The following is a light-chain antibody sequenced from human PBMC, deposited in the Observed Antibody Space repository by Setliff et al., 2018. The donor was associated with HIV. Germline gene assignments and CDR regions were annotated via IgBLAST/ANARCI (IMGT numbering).Light chain of an antibody. CDR2: NVD. J-gene: IGLJ1*01. Sequence: QSVLAQPASVSGSPGQSITISCTGTSRDIGSSNFVSWYQQHPGKAPKVMIYNVDKRPSGVSNRFSGSKSGNTASLTISGLQAEDEADYYCSSYSINNLYAFSTGTKVTVL. V-gene: IGLV2-14*03. CDR3: SSYSINNLYA. CDR1: SRDIGSSNF.